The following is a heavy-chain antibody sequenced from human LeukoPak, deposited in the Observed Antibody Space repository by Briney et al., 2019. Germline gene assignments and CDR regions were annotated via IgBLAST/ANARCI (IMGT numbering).Heavy chain of an antibody. V-gene: IGHV3-30*18. CDR2: ISYDGSNK. Sequence: GGSLRLSCAASGFIFSNYGVHWVRQAPGKGLERVAVISYDGSNKYYADSVKGRFTISRDNSKNTLYLQINSLRAEDTAVYYCAKVGIAVADFDYWGQGTLVTVSS. CDR1: GFIFSNYG. CDR3: AKVGIAVADFDY. J-gene: IGHJ4*02. D-gene: IGHD6-19*01.